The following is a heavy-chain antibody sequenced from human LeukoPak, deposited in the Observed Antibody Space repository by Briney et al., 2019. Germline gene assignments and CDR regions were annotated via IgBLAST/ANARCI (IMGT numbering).Heavy chain of an antibody. Sequence: ASVKVFCKASGYTFTGYYMHWVRQAPGQGLEWMGWINPNSGGTNYAQKFQGWVTMTRDTSISTAYMELSRLRSDDTAVYYCARATPTREADYWGQGTLVTVSS. CDR2: INPNSGGT. V-gene: IGHV1-2*04. D-gene: IGHD4-11*01. CDR1: GYTFTGYY. CDR3: ARATPTREADY. J-gene: IGHJ4*02.